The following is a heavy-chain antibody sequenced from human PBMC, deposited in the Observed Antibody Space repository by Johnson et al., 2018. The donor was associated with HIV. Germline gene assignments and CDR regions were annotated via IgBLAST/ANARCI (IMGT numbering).Heavy chain of an antibody. J-gene: IGHJ3*02. CDR1: GFTFSDYY. Sequence: QVQLVESGGRLVKPGGSLRLSCVASGFTFSDYYMSWIRQAPGKGLEWVSYISVNGDPIYSADSVQGRFTTSRDNAKNSLYLQMDSLRAEDTAVYYCARSKDCSVGTCPDGFDIWGQGTMVIVYS. CDR3: ARSKDCSVGTCPDGFDI. V-gene: IGHV3-11*04. CDR2: ISVNGDPI. D-gene: IGHD2-15*01.